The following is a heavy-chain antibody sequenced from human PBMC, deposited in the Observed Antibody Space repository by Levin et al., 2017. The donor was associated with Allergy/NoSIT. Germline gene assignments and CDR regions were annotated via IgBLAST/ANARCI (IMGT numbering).Heavy chain of an antibody. CDR2: ISSDSNNE. Sequence: GESLKISCAASGVTFSSYGMHWVRQAPGKGLEWVSVISSDSNNEYYSDSVKGRFTISRDNSKNTVYLQMSSLIPEATAVYYCAKDLTNRGYCSGSSCYRLDYWGQGTLVTVSS. D-gene: IGHD2-15*01. V-gene: IGHV3-30*18. CDR1: GVTFSSYG. CDR3: AKDLTNRGYCSGSSCYRLDY. J-gene: IGHJ4*02.